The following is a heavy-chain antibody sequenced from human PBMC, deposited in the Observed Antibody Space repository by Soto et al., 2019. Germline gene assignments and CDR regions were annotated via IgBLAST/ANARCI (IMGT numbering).Heavy chain of an antibody. J-gene: IGHJ4*02. V-gene: IGHV3-7*05. CDR1: EFSFSTYW. D-gene: IGHD6-19*01. Sequence: EVQLVESGGTLVQPGGSLRLSCAVSEFSFSTYWMTWVRQAPGKGLGWVANMKKDGGEKNNLESVRGRFTISSDSAKKSLYLEMNSLRAEDTAVYYCAGGSGWASDRWGQGTLVTVSS. CDR2: MKKDGGEK. CDR3: AGGSGWASDR.